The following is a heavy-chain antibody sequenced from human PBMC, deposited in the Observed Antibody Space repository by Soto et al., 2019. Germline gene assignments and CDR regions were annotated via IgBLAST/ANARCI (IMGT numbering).Heavy chain of an antibody. J-gene: IGHJ4*02. V-gene: IGHV3-23*01. Sequence: EVQLLVSGGGLAQPGGSLRLSCAASGFTFSKYAMTWVRQAPGKGLECVSGVSGSGDSTHYADSVKGRFTISRDNSKNTLYLQMNSLRAEDTAVYYCTKMGAAGGDHPDYWGQGTLVTVSS. CDR2: VSGSGDST. CDR1: GFTFSKYA. CDR3: TKMGAAGGDHPDY. D-gene: IGHD2-21*02.